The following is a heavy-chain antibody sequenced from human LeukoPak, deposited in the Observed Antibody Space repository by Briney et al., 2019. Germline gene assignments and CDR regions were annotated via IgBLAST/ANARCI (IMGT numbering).Heavy chain of an antibody. CDR2: TTGSGGSS. CDR3: AKGVVVVAASYYYMDV. Sequence: PGGSLRLSCAASGFTFTGYAMTWVRQAPGKGLEWVSTTTGSGGSSYYADSVMGRFTISRDNSKNTLLLQMNGLRAEDTAVYYCAKGVVVVAASYYYMDVWGKGTTVTVSS. V-gene: IGHV3-23*01. J-gene: IGHJ6*03. CDR1: GFTFTGYA. D-gene: IGHD2-15*01.